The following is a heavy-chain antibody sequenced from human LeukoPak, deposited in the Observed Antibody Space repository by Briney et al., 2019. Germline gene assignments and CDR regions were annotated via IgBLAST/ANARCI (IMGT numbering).Heavy chain of an antibody. Sequence: ASVKVSCKASGYTFTGHYMHWVRQAPGQGLEWMGRINPNSGGTNYAQRFQGRVTMTRDTSISTAYMELSRLRSDDTAVCYCARVSILTGYYKGDYWGQGTLVTVSS. V-gene: IGHV1-2*06. D-gene: IGHD3-9*01. J-gene: IGHJ4*02. CDR3: ARVSILTGYYKGDY. CDR2: INPNSGGT. CDR1: GYTFTGHY.